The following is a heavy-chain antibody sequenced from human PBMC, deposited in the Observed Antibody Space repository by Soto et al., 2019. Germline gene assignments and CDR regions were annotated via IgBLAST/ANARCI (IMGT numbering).Heavy chain of an antibody. Sequence: GGSLRLSCAASGFIFSRYGMSWVRQAPGKGLEWVSGIKNSGDSTYYADSVKGRFTISRDNSNNILSLQMNSLRAEDTAIYYCAKVGYCACGGCINDALDIWGRGTMVTVSS. CDR2: IKNSGDST. V-gene: IGHV3-23*01. D-gene: IGHD2-8*02. CDR3: AKVGYCACGGCINDALDI. CDR1: GFIFSRYG. J-gene: IGHJ3*02.